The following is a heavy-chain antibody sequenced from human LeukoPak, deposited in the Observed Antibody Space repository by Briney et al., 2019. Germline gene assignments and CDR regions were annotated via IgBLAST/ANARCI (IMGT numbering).Heavy chain of an antibody. D-gene: IGHD1-26*01. Sequence: GGSLRLSCAASGFTFSSYGMHWVRQAPGKGLEWVAFIRYDGSNKYYADSVKGRFTISRDNSKNTLYLQMNSLRAEDTAVYYCAKDVSSGSYYGHFQHWGQGTLVTVSS. J-gene: IGHJ1*01. CDR1: GFTFSSYG. V-gene: IGHV3-30*02. CDR2: IRYDGSNK. CDR3: AKDVSSGSYYGHFQH.